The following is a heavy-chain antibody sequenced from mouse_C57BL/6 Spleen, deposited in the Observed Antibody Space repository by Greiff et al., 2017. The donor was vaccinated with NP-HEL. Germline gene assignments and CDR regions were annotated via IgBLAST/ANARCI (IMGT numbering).Heavy chain of an antibody. CDR1: GFTFSDYG. Sequence: EVKLMESGGGLVKPGGSLKLSCAASGFTFSDYGMHWVRQAPEKGLEWVAYISSGSSTIYYADTVKGRFTISRDNAKNTLFLQMTSLRSEDTAMYYCARREIYYYGSSPYWYFDVWGTGTTVTVSS. J-gene: IGHJ1*03. CDR2: ISSGSSTI. V-gene: IGHV5-17*01. CDR3: ARREIYYYGSSPYWYFDV. D-gene: IGHD1-1*01.